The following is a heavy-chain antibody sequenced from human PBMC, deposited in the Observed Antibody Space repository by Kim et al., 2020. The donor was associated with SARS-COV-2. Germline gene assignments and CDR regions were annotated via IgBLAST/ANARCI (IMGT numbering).Heavy chain of an antibody. J-gene: IGHJ3*02. CDR2: ISSSSSYI. Sequence: GGSLRLSCAASGFTFSSYSMNWVRQAPGKGLEWVSSISSSSSYIYYADSVKGRFTISRDNAKNSLYLQMNSLRAEDTAVYYCASNLPVGSPDDAFDIWGQGTMVTVSS. V-gene: IGHV3-21*01. CDR3: ASNLPVGSPDDAFDI. D-gene: IGHD3-16*01. CDR1: GFTFSSYS.